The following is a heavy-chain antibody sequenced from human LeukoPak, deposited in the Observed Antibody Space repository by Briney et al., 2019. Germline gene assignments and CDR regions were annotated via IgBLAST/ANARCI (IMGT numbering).Heavy chain of an antibody. CDR3: ATNPSGAHYFDF. CDR1: GFTFSSYW. Sequence: GGSLRLSCAASGFTFSSYWMHWVRQAPGKGLEWISYISGSSSTIYYADSVKGRFTISRDNAKNSLFLQMNSLRDEDSAVYYCATNPSGAHYFDFWGQGSLVTVSS. V-gene: IGHV3-48*02. J-gene: IGHJ4*02. D-gene: IGHD1-14*01. CDR2: ISGSSSTI.